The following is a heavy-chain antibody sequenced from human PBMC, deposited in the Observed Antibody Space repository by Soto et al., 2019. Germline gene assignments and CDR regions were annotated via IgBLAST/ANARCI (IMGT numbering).Heavy chain of an antibody. Sequence: QVQLVQSGAEVKKPGSSVKVSCKASGGTFSSYAISWVRQAPGQGLEWMGGIIPIFGTANYAQKFQGRVTITADDSTSTAYMELSSLRSEDTAVYYCARLYYYDSSGYYGGAFDIWGQGTMVTVSS. CDR2: IIPIFGTA. CDR1: GGTFSSYA. CDR3: ARLYYYDSSGYYGGAFDI. J-gene: IGHJ3*02. V-gene: IGHV1-69*01. D-gene: IGHD3-22*01.